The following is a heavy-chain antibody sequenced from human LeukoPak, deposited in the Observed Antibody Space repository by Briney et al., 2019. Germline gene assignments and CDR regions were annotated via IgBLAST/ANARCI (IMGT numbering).Heavy chain of an antibody. D-gene: IGHD6-13*01. Sequence: PGGSLRLSCAASGFTFSSYWMAWVRQAPGKGLEWVANIKEDETAKYYVDSVRGRFTSSRDNAKNSLYLQMNSLRAEDTAVYYCARALEAGIFDIWGQGTLVTVSS. CDR3: ARALEAGIFDI. V-gene: IGHV3-7*01. J-gene: IGHJ3*02. CDR1: GFTFSSYW. CDR2: IKEDETAK.